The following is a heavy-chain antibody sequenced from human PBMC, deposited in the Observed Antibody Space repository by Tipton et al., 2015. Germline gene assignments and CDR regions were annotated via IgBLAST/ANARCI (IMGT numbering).Heavy chain of an antibody. V-gene: IGHV3-64*04. CDR3: ARDFQYYYYGMDV. J-gene: IGHJ6*02. Sequence: SLRLSCSAAGFTLSRYAMNWVRRAPGKGLEYVSAITTNGYSTYYADSVRGRFTIARDNSKNTLYLQMNSLRAEDTAVYYCARDFQYYYYGMDVWGQGTTVTVSS. CDR2: ITTNGYST. CDR1: GFTLSRYA.